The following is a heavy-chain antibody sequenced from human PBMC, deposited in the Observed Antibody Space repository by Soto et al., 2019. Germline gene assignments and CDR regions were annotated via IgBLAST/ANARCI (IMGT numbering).Heavy chain of an antibody. CDR1: GFTFSSYW. V-gene: IGHV3-7*05. CDR3: ARDQAAHFAY. D-gene: IGHD6-13*01. Sequence: GGSLRLSCASSGFTFSSYWVSWFRQAPGKGLEWVANIKQDGSEKYYVDSVTGRFTISRDNAKNSLYLQMNSLRAEDTAVYYCARDQAAHFAYWGKGTLVTVSS. J-gene: IGHJ4*02. CDR2: IKQDGSEK.